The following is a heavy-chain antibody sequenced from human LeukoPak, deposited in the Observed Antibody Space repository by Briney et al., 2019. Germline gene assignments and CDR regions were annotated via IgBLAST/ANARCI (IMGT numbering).Heavy chain of an antibody. CDR1: GGTFSSYA. Sequence: GASVKVSCKASGGTFSSYAISWVRQAPGQGLEWMGGIIPIFGTANYAQKFQGRVTITADESTSTAYMELSSLRSEDTAVYYCAREAIAVAGRGASGAFDIWGQGTMVTVSS. D-gene: IGHD6-19*01. J-gene: IGHJ3*02. V-gene: IGHV1-69*13. CDR3: AREAIAVAGRGASGAFDI. CDR2: IIPIFGTA.